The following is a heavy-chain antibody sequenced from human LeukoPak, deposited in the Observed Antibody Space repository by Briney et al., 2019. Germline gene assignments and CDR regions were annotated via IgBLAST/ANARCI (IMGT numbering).Heavy chain of an antibody. CDR2: ISGSGGST. D-gene: IGHD3-10*01. CDR3: AKDIGYYYGSGSYSSFDY. CDR1: GFAFSSYG. Sequence: PGGSLRLSCAASGFAFSSYGMSWVRQAPGKGLEWVSAISGSGGSTYYADSVKGRFTISRDNSKNTLYLQMNSLRAEDTAVYYCAKDIGYYYGSGSYSSFDYWGQGTLVTVSS. J-gene: IGHJ4*02. V-gene: IGHV3-23*01.